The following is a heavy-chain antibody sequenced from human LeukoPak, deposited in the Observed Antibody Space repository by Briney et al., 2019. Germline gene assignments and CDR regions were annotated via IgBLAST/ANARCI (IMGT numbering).Heavy chain of an antibody. V-gene: IGHV3-30*04. D-gene: IGHD6-19*01. J-gene: IGHJ4*02. CDR2: ISYDGSNK. CDR3: ARPPPTSSGWYFDY. Sequence: GRSLRLSCAASGFTFSSYAMHWVRQAPGKGLEWVAVISYDGSNKYYADSVKGRFTISRDNSKNTLYLQMNSLRAEGTAVYYCARPPPTSSGWYFDYWGQGTRVTVSS. CDR1: GFTFSSYA.